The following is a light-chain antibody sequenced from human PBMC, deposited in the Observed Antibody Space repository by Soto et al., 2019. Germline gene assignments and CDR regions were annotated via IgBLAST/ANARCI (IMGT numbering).Light chain of an antibody. CDR2: RNN. CDR3: AAWDDSRSYV. V-gene: IGLV1-47*01. CDR1: SSNIGSNY. Sequence: QSVLTQPPSASGTPGQRVTISCSGSSSNIGSNYVYWYQQLPGTAPKLLIYRNNQRPSGVPDRFSGSKSGTSASLAISGLRSEDGADYYCAAWDDSRSYVFGTGTKLTVL. J-gene: IGLJ1*01.